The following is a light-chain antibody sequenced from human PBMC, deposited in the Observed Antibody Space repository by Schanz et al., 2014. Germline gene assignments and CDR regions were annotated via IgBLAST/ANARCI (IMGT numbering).Light chain of an antibody. CDR3: QQYGSSRT. J-gene: IGKJ2*01. CDR2: GAS. CDR1: QSVSSN. Sequence: EIVMTQSPATLSVSPGESATLSCRASQSVSSNLAWYQQQPGQAPRLLIYGASSRATGIPDRFSGSGSGTDYTLTISRLEPEDFAVYYCQQYGSSRTFGQGTKLEIK. V-gene: IGKV3-20*01.